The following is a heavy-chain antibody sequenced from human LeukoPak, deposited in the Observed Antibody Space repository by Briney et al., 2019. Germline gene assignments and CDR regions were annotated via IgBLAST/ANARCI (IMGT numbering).Heavy chain of an antibody. CDR2: INPGGSSI. V-gene: IGHV3-74*01. CDR1: GFTFSSYW. CDR3: AKDTLWLQHDY. D-gene: IGHD5-18*01. Sequence: GRSLRLSCAASGFTFSSYWMHWVRQVPGKGLVWVARINPGGSSITYADSVKGRFTISRDNAKNTLYLQMNSLRAEDTAVYYCAKDTLWLQHDYWGQGTLVTVSS. J-gene: IGHJ4*02.